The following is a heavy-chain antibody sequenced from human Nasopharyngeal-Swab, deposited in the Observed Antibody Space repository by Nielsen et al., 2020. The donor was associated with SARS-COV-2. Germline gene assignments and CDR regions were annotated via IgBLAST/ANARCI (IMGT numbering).Heavy chain of an antibody. CDR3: ARGGSGFLHYVFDY. CDR2: IYYSGST. Sequence: ESLKISCAASGFTFRSYAISWVRQAPGKGLEWIGYIYYSGSTNYNPSLKSRVTISVDTSKNQFSLKLSSVTAADTAVYYCARGGSGFLHYVFDYWGQRTLVTVSS. CDR1: GFTFRSYA. D-gene: IGHD6-19*01. V-gene: IGHV4-59*01. J-gene: IGHJ4*02.